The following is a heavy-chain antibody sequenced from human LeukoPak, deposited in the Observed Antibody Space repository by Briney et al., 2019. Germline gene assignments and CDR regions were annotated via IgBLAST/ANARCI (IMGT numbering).Heavy chain of an antibody. CDR3: ARVKLTHSSSWHFDY. Sequence: GGSLRLSCAASGFTFSSYWMSWVRQAPGKGLEWVANIKQDGSEKYYVDSVKGRFTISKDNAKNSLYLQMNSPRAEDTAVYYCARVKLTHSSSWHFDYWGQGTLVTVSS. V-gene: IGHV3-7*05. J-gene: IGHJ4*02. CDR2: IKQDGSEK. D-gene: IGHD6-13*01. CDR1: GFTFSSYW.